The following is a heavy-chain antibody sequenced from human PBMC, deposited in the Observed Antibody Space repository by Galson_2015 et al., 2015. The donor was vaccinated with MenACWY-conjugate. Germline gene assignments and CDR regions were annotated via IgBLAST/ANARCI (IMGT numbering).Heavy chain of an antibody. CDR2: MYYSGSA. CDR1: GGSISRFY. CDR3: ARGVNLASMAGY. D-gene: IGHD2-8*01. Sequence: ETLSLTCTVSGGSISRFYWSWIRQFPGKGLEWIGYMYYSGSANYNPSFKSRVTISVDTSKNQFSLNLTSVTAADTAVYYCARGVNLASMAGYWGQGTLVTVSS. J-gene: IGHJ4*02. V-gene: IGHV4-59*01.